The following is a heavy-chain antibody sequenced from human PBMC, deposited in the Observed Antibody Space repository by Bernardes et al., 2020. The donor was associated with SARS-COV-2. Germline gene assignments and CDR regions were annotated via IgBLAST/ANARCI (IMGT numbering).Heavy chain of an antibody. J-gene: IGHJ4*02. CDR2: ISSSGSTI. D-gene: IGHD2-2*01. Sequence: SLLLSFAASGFTFSSYEMNWVRQAPGKGLEWVSYISSSGSTIYYADSVKGRFTISRDNAKNSLYLQMNSLRAEDTAVYYWSRYCSSTSCYPFDYWGQGTLVTVSS. CDR1: GFTFSSYE. CDR3: SRYCSSTSCYPFDY. V-gene: IGHV3-48*03.